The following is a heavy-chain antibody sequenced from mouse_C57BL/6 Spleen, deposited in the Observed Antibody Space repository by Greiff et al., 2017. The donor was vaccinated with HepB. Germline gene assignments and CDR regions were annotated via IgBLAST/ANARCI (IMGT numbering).Heavy chain of an antibody. J-gene: IGHJ3*01. CDR2: IYPGDGDT. V-gene: IGHV1-80*01. CDR3: ARSGGSSPLAWFAY. D-gene: IGHD1-1*01. CDR1: GYAFSSYW. Sequence: VQLQQSGAELVKPGASVKISCKASGYAFSSYWMNWVKQRPGKGLEWIGQIYPGDGDTNYNGKFKGKATLTADKSSSTAYMQLSSLTSEDSAVYFCARSGGSSPLAWFAYWGQGTLVTVSA.